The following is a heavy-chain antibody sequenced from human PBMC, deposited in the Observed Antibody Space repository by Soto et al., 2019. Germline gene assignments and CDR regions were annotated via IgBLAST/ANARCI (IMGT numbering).Heavy chain of an antibody. V-gene: IGHV4-34*01. CDR3: VTFAERSPSGPQADF. CDR1: GESFSAFY. D-gene: IGHD3-10*01. Sequence: LRETLSLTCGFSGESFSAFYWNWIRQSPEKGLEWIADIHYTGKTNYNPSLKSRVTISMDTSKRQFSLKLTSVTAADTAVYYCVTFAERSPSGPQADFWGQGTLVTVSS. J-gene: IGHJ4*02. CDR2: IHYTGKT.